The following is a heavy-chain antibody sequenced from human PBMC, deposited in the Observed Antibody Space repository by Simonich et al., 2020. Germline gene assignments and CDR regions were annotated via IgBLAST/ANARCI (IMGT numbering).Heavy chain of an antibody. CDR2: INPNSGGT. V-gene: IGHV1-2*02. CDR1: GYTFTGYY. J-gene: IGHJ3*02. D-gene: IGHD2-2*01. CDR3: ARDPVVPAAIRNAFDI. Sequence: QVQLVQSGAEVKKPGASVKVSCKASGYTFTGYYMHWWRQAPGQGLEWMGRINPNSGGTNYAQRFKGRVTMTRDTSISTAYMELSRLRSDDTAVYYCARDPVVPAAIRNAFDIWGQGTMVTVSS.